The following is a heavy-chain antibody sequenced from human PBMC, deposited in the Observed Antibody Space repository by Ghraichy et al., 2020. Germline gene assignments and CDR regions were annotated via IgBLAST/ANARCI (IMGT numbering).Heavy chain of an antibody. CDR1: GFTFSSYG. Sequence: ALRLSCAASGFTFSSYGMHWVRQAPGKGLEWVAVIWYDGSNKYYADSVKGRFTISRDNSKNTLYLQMNSLRAEDTAVYYCARGETITIFGVVTSHFDYWGQGTLVTVSS. CDR2: IWYDGSNK. CDR3: ARGETITIFGVVTSHFDY. J-gene: IGHJ4*02. D-gene: IGHD3-3*01. V-gene: IGHV3-33*01.